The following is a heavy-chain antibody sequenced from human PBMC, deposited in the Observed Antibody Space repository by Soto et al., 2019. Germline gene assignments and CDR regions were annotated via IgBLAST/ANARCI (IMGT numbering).Heavy chain of an antibody. J-gene: IGHJ4*01. Sequence: ASVKVSCKASGYTFRSYGISWVRQAPGQGLEWVGWISAYNGDTHYAPKFQDRITLTTETSTDTAYMELRSLRLDDTAVYYCARDWSRYYDNSGLIWFYRGQ. CDR2: ISAYNGDT. V-gene: IGHV1-18*04. CDR3: ARDWSRYYDNSGLIWFY. CDR1: GYTFRSYG. D-gene: IGHD3-22*01.